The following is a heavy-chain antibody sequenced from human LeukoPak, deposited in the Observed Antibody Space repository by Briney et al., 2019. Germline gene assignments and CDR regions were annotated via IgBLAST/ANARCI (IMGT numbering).Heavy chain of an antibody. Sequence: PSETLSLTCTVSGGSISSYYWSWIRQPAGKGLEWIGRFYTSGSTNYNPSLKSRVTMSVDTSKNQFSLKLNSVTAADMAVYYCARGQEAWELLQRSVHFDYWGQGTLVPVSS. J-gene: IGHJ4*02. V-gene: IGHV4-4*07. D-gene: IGHD1-26*01. CDR1: GGSISSYY. CDR3: ARGQEAWELLQRSVHFDY. CDR2: FYTSGST.